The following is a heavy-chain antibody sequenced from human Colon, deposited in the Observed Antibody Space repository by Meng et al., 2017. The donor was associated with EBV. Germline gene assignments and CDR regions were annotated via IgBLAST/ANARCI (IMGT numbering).Heavy chain of an antibody. J-gene: IGHJ5*02. Sequence: QITLKQSGPTLVNSTXTLTLQCSFSGFSLTTRDVGVGWIRQPPGKALEWLALIYWDDDTRYSSSLGSRLTITKDTSKNQVVLTMTNMGPADTATYYCAHTYQMLTAFDPWGQGALVTVSS. V-gene: IGHV2-5*02. CDR2: IYWDDDT. D-gene: IGHD2-2*01. CDR1: GFSLTTRDVG. CDR3: AHTYQMLTAFDP.